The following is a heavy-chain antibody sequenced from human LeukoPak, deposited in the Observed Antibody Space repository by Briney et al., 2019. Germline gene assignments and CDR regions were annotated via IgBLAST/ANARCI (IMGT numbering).Heavy chain of an antibody. CDR2: INHSGST. CDR3: ARARATVIHYYYYYMDV. D-gene: IGHD4-17*01. Sequence: SETLSLTCAVYGGSFSGYYWSWIRQPPGEGLEWIGEINHSGSTNYNPSLKSRVTISVDTSKNQFSLKLSSVTAADTAVYYCARARATVIHYYYYYMDVWGKGTTVTVSS. V-gene: IGHV4-34*01. J-gene: IGHJ6*03. CDR1: GGSFSGYY.